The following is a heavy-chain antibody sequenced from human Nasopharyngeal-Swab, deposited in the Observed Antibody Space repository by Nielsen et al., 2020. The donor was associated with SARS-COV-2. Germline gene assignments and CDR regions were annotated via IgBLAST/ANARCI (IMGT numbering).Heavy chain of an antibody. J-gene: IGHJ6*02. CDR2: INHSGST. CDR3: ARSGSYYYGMDV. V-gene: IGHV4-34*01. CDR1: GGSFSGYS. Sequence: GSLRLSCAVYGGSFSGYSWSWIRQPPGKGLEWIGEINHSGSTNYNPSLKSRVTISADTSKNQFSLKLSSVTAADTAVYYCARSGSYYYGMDVWGQGTTVTVSS.